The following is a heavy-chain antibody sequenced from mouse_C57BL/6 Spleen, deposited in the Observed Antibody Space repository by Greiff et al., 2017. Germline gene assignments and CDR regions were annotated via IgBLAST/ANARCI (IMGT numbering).Heavy chain of an antibody. CDR1: GYSITSGYY. V-gene: IGHV3-6*01. CDR2: ISYDGSN. CDR3: ARRGSGTGYFDV. Sequence: EVKLQESGPGLVKPSQSLSLTCSVTGYSITSGYYWNWIRQFPGNKLEWMGYISYDGSNNYNPSLKNRISITRDTSKNQFFLKLNSVTTEDTATYYCARRGSGTGYFDVWGTGTTVTVSS. D-gene: IGHD3-1*01. J-gene: IGHJ1*03.